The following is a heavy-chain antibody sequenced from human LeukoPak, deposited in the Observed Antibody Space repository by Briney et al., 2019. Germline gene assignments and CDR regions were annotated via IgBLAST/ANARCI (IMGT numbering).Heavy chain of an antibody. CDR2: INPTGGST. CDR1: GYTFISYY. D-gene: IGHD1-26*01. CDR3: ARDNSVGDNAWWFDP. Sequence: GASVKVSCKASGYTFISYYMHWVRQAHGQGLEWMGLINPTGGSTGYAQKFQGSVTMTRDMSTSTDYMELSSLRSEDTAIYYCARDNSVGDNAWWFDPWGQGTLVTVSS. V-gene: IGHV1-46*01. J-gene: IGHJ5*02.